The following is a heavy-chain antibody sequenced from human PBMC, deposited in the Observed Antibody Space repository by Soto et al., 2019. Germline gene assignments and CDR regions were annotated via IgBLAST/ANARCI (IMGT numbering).Heavy chain of an antibody. D-gene: IGHD2-15*01. J-gene: IGHJ6*02. CDR2: TIPLFSTS. CDR3: ARAGGRRYYYYGMDV. V-gene: IGHV1-69*06. CDR1: EGTFNNYA. Sequence: QAQLVQSGPEVKKPGSSVTVSCKASEGTFNNYAICWVRQAPGQGLEWMGGTIPLFSTSSYAQKFQGRVTITADKSTSTVYMEMRNLKSEDTALYYCARAGGRRYYYYGMDVWGQGTTVTVS.